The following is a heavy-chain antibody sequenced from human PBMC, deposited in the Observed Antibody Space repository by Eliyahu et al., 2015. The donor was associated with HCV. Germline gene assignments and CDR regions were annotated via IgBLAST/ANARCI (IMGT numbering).Heavy chain of an antibody. Sequence: QLQLQESGPGLVKPSETLSLTCTVSGGSISSSSYYWGWIRQPPGKGLEWIGSIYYSGSTYYNPSLKSRVTISVDTSKNQFSLKLSSVTAADTAVYYCARLRATYSSSSFDPWGQGTLVTVSS. CDR1: GGSISSSSYY. CDR3: ARLRATYSSSSFDP. J-gene: IGHJ5*02. CDR2: IYYSGST. D-gene: IGHD6-13*01. V-gene: IGHV4-39*01.